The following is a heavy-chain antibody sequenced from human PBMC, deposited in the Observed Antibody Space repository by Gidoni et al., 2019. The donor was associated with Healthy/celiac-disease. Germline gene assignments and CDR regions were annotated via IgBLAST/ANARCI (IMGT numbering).Heavy chain of an antibody. CDR1: GGSIRSSSYY. J-gene: IGHJ6*02. CDR2: IYYSGST. D-gene: IGHD1-1*01. CDR3: ARHERQLGDYYYGMDV. V-gene: IGHV4-39*01. Sequence: QLQLQESGPGLVKPSETLSLTCTVSGGSIRSSSYYWGWIRQPPGKGLEWIGSIYYSGSTYYNPSLKSRVTISVDTSKNQFSLKLSSVTAADTAVYYCARHERQLGDYYYGMDVWGQGTTVTVSS.